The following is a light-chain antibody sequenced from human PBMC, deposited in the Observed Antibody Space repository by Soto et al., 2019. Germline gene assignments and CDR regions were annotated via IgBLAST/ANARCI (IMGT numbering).Light chain of an antibody. CDR2: DAS. V-gene: IGKV1-5*01. CDR3: QQSRA. J-gene: IGKJ2*01. CDR1: QSISSW. Sequence: DIQMTQSPSTLSASVGARVTITCRASQSISSWLAWYQQKPGKAPKLLIYDASSLESGVPSRFSGSGSGTEFTLTISSMQPDDFATYYGQQSRAFGQGTKLEIK.